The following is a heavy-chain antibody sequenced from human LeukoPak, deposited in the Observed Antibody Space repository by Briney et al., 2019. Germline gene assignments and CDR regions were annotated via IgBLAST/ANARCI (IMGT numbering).Heavy chain of an antibody. J-gene: IGHJ4*02. CDR3: ARTYYGSGSYYFDY. D-gene: IGHD3-10*01. CDR1: GFTFSSYE. CDR2: ISSSAGTI. V-gene: IGHV3-48*03. Sequence: GGSLRLSCAASGFTFSSYEMNWVRQAPGKGLEWVSYISSSAGTIYYADSVKGRFTVSRDNAKNSLYLQMNSLRAEDMAVYYCARTYYGSGSYYFDYWGQGTLVTVSS.